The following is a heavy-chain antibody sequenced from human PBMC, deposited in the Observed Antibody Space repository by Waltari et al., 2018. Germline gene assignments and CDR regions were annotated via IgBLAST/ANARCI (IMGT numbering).Heavy chain of an antibody. CDR1: GFTFSSYG. CDR2: IRYDGSNK. V-gene: IGHV3-30*02. CDR3: AGHGDRSYGPKGAFDI. D-gene: IGHD5-18*01. Sequence: QVQLVESGGGVVQPGGSLRLSCAASGFTFSSYGMHWVRQAPGKGLEWVAFIRYDGSNKYYADSVKGRFTISRDNSKNTLYLQMNSLRAEDTAVYYCAGHGDRSYGPKGAFDIWGQGTMVTVSS. J-gene: IGHJ3*02.